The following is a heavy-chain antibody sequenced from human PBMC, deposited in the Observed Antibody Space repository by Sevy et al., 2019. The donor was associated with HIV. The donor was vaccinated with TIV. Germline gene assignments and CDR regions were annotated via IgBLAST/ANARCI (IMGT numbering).Heavy chain of an antibody. D-gene: IGHD6-13*01. V-gene: IGHV3-49*04. Sequence: GGSLRLSCTASGFTFGDYCMSWVRQAPGKGLEWVAFLKSDVYGGTVDHAASVRDRFVISRDDSKTIAYLQMNDLKTADTGVYYCTRWKAAQSIFDYWGQGALVTVSS. CDR2: LKSDVYGGTV. CDR1: GFTFGDYC. J-gene: IGHJ4*02. CDR3: TRWKAAQSIFDY.